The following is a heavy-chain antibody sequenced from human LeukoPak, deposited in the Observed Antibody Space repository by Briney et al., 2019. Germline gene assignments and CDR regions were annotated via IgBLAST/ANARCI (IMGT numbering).Heavy chain of an antibody. CDR2: IYYSGST. J-gene: IGHJ5*02. CDR3: ARQLRSGWYGPLGNWFDP. D-gene: IGHD6-19*01. CDR1: GGSISSSSYY. Sequence: SETLSLTCTVSGGSISSSSYYWGWIRQPPGKGLEWIGSIYYSGSTYYNPSLKSRVTISVDTSKNQFSLKLSSVTAADTAVYYCARQLRSGWYGPLGNWFDPWGQGTLVTVSS. V-gene: IGHV4-39*01.